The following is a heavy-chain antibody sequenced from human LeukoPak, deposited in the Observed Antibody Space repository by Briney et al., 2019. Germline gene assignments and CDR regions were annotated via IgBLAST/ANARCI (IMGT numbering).Heavy chain of an antibody. CDR1: GYSFTSYW. J-gene: IGHJ5*02. D-gene: IGHD4-17*01. CDR3: ARRSVTTGVAWFDP. CDR2: IYPGDSDI. V-gene: IGHV5-51*01. Sequence: GESLKISCKGSGYSFTSYWIGWVRQMPGKGLEWMGIIYPGDSDIRYSPSFQGQVTISADKSISTAYLQWSSLKASDSAMFYCARRSVTTGVAWFDPWGQGTLVTVSS.